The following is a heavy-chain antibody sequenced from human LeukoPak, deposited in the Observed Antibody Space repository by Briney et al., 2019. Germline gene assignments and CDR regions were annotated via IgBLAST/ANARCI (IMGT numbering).Heavy chain of an antibody. Sequence: SETLSLTCTVSGGSISSYYWSWIRQPPGKGLEWIGYIYYSGSTNYNPSLKSRVTISVDTSKNQFSLKLSSVTAADTAVYYCARDSNEGHSSSWYSYYYYMDVWGKGTTVTVSS. CDR1: GGSISSYY. CDR2: IYYSGST. D-gene: IGHD6-13*01. V-gene: IGHV4-59*01. CDR3: ARDSNEGHSSSWYSYYYYMDV. J-gene: IGHJ6*03.